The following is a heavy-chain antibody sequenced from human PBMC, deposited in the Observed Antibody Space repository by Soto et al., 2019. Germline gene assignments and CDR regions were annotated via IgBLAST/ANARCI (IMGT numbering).Heavy chain of an antibody. V-gene: IGHV3-30*19. CDR3: ARQDASIATFDY. CDR2: KSYKAGDE. D-gene: IGHD2-15*01. J-gene: IGHJ4*02. Sequence: PGGSLRLSCAASGFTFSSYGMHWVRQAPGKGPEWVAVKSYKAGDEYYADSVKGRFTIPRDNSRNTLYLQMNSLRPEDTAVYYCARQDASIATFDYWGQGSLVTVS. CDR1: GFTFSSYG.